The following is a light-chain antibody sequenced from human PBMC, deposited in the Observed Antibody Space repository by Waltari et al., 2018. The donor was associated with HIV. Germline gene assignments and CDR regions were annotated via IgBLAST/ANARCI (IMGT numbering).Light chain of an antibody. V-gene: IGKV3-15*01. J-gene: IGKJ3*01. CDR1: QSVNNN. Sequence: EIMMTQSPATLSVSPGERVTLSCRASQSVNNNLARYQQKPGQAPRLLIYDAASRATGIPARFSGSGSGTEFTLTISSLQSEDFAVYFCQQYSNWLLTFGPGTKVDI. CDR2: DAA. CDR3: QQYSNWLLT.